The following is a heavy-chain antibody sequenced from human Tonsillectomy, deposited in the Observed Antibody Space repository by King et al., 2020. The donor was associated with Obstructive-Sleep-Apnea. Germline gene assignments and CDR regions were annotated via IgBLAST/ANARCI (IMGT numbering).Heavy chain of an antibody. J-gene: IGHJ6*02. D-gene: IGHD4-17*01. CDR1: GFTFSTYA. CDR2: ISYDGSNK. CDR3: AELTVTTHYDGMDV. V-gene: IGHV3-30*04. Sequence: HVQLVESGGGVVQPGRSLRLSCAASGFTFSTYAMHWVRQAPGKGLEWVAVISYDGSNKYYADSVKGRFTISRDNSKNTVYLQMNSLRAEDTAVYSCAELTVTTHYDGMDVWGQGTTVTVSS.